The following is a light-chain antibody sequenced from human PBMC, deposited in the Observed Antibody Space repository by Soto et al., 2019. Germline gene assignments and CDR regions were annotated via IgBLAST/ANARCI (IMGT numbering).Light chain of an antibody. CDR1: QSVRSDY. Sequence: EIVLTQSPGTLSLSPGERATLSCRASQSVRSDYLAWYQQKPGQAPRLLFYGASHRSTGIPARFSGSGSATEITLTITSLAPEDFAVYYCQQLGTFGQGTKVEVK. J-gene: IGKJ1*01. V-gene: IGKV3-20*01. CDR2: GAS. CDR3: QQLGT.